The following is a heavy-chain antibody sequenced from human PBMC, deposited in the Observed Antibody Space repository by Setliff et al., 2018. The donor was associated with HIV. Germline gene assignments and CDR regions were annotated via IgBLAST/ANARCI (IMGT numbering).Heavy chain of an antibody. D-gene: IGHD6-19*01. CDR1: GFVFRDHS. V-gene: IGHV3-48*04. J-gene: IGHJ4*02. CDR3: ARDSEPGTRVAGTTGLDY. Sequence: GGSLRLSCTASGFVFRDHSLHWVRQAPGGGLEWLSYISGTGTTVSYADSVKGRFTISRDNAKNSLYLQLNSLRVEDTAVYYCARDSEPGTRVAGTTGLDYWGQGSLVTVSS. CDR2: ISGTGTTV.